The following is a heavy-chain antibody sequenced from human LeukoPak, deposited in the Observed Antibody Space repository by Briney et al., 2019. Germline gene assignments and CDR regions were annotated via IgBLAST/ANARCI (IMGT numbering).Heavy chain of an antibody. J-gene: IGHJ4*02. CDR2: ISSDGDRT. D-gene: IGHD2-15*01. CDR3: ATQPCGGGSCYLGH. V-gene: IGHV3-64*04. CDR1: GFIFSDYA. Sequence: GGSLRLSCSASGFIFSDYAMRWVRQAPGKGLEYISAISSDGDRTYFTDSVKGRFTISRDNSMNTLYLQMNTLRAEDTAVYYCATQPCGGGSCYLGHWGQGTVVTLSS.